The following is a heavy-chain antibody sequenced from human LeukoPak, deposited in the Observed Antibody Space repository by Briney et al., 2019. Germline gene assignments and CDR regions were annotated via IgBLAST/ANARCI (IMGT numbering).Heavy chain of an antibody. CDR3: AKGRRYYDSSGYYLDY. CDR1: GFTFSSYG. V-gene: IGHV3-23*01. J-gene: IGHJ4*02. D-gene: IGHD3-22*01. CDR2: ISGSGGST. Sequence: GGTLRLSCAASGFTFSSYGMSWVRQAPGKGLEWVSAISGSGGSTYYADSVKGRFTISRDNSKNTLYLQMNSLRAEDTAVYYCAKGRRYYDSSGYYLDYWGQGTLVTVSS.